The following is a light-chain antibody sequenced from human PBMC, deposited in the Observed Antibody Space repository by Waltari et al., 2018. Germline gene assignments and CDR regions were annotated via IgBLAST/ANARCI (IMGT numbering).Light chain of an antibody. Sequence: EIVLTQSPGTLSLSPGERATLSCWASQSVGRSLAWYQQKRGQAPRLLIYGASTRATGIPDGFSGSGSGTDFSLTISRLEPEDFAVYYCQHYVRLPVTFGQGTKVEI. CDR3: QHYVRLPVT. CDR2: GAS. V-gene: IGKV3-20*01. J-gene: IGKJ1*01. CDR1: QSVGRS.